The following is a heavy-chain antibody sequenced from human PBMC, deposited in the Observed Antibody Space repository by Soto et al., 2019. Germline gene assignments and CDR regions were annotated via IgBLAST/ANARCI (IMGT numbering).Heavy chain of an antibody. V-gene: IGHV1-69*01. CDR3: ARPTQEVAGTDPKGDYYYYGMDV. D-gene: IGHD6-19*01. Sequence: QVQLVQSGAEVKKPGSSVKVSCKASGGTFSSYAISWVRQAPGQGIEWMGGIIPIFGTANYAQKFQGRVTISADESTSTAYMELSSLRSEDTAVYYCARPTQEVAGTDPKGDYYYYGMDVWGQGTTVTVSS. CDR2: IIPIFGTA. J-gene: IGHJ6*02. CDR1: GGTFSSYA.